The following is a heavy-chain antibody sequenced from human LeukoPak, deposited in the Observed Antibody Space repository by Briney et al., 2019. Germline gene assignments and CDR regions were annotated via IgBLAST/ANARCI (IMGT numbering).Heavy chain of an antibody. CDR1: GYTFTGYY. CDR2: IKSNSGAT. D-gene: IGHD2-2*01. CDR3: ARGSSTTKGKFPNDY. Sequence: ASVKVSCKASGYTFTGYYMHWVRQAPGQGPEWMGWIKSNSGATEFAQKFQGRVTMTRDTSISTAYMELITLTSDDTAVYYCARGSSTTKGKFPNDYWGQGTLVTVSS. J-gene: IGHJ4*02. V-gene: IGHV1-2*02.